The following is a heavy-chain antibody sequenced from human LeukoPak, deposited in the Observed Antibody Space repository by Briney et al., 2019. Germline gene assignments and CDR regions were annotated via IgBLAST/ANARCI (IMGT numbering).Heavy chain of an antibody. CDR2: ISYDGSNK. Sequence: GGSLRLSCAASGFTFSSYAMHWVRQAPGKGLEWVAVISYDGSNKYYADSVKGRFTISRDNSKNTLYLQMNSLRAEDTAVYYCARGPNYSNFGSAYYYYMDVWGKGTTVTVSS. CDR3: ARGPNYSNFGSAYYYYMDV. CDR1: GFTFSSYA. D-gene: IGHD4-11*01. V-gene: IGHV3-30*04. J-gene: IGHJ6*03.